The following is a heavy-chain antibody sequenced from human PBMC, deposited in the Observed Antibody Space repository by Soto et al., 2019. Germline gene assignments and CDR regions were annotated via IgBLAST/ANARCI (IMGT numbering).Heavy chain of an antibody. J-gene: IGHJ6*03. CDR2: ITCNGGNK. CDR3: AKMARGSGHYYMDV. V-gene: IGHV3-23*01. D-gene: IGHD3-10*01. CDR1: GFTFSSYA. Sequence: GGSLRLSCAAPGFTFSSYAMSWVRQAPGKGLEWVAIITCNGGNKYYADSVKGRFTISRDNSKNTLYLQMNSLRAEDTAVYYCAKMARGSGHYYMDVWGKGTTVTVS.